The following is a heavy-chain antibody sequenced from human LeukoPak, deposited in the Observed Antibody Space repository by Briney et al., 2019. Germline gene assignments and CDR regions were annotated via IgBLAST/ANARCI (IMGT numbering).Heavy chain of an antibody. CDR2: INPHSGGT. V-gene: IGHV1-2*02. Sequence: ASVKVSCKASGYTFTGYYIHWVRQAPGQGLEWMGWINPHSGGTNYAQKFQGRVTMTRNTSINTAYMELSSLRSEDTAVYYCARMHYYDSGSSNWFDPWGQGTLVTVSS. D-gene: IGHD3-10*01. CDR1: GYTFTGYY. J-gene: IGHJ5*02. CDR3: ARMHYYDSGSSNWFDP.